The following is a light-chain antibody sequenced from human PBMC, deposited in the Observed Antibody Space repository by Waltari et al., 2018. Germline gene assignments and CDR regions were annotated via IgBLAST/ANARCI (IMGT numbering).Light chain of an antibody. CDR3: MQAKFWPWT. CDR2: QVS. J-gene: IGKJ1*01. Sequence: QCLVHPDGSTYVSWYQQRPGQSPRVLIYQVSKRDSGVPDRFRGSGSGTDFTLEISRVEADDVGFYYCMQAKFWPWTFGQGTEVEIK. CDR1: QCLVHPDGSTY. V-gene: IGKV2-30*02.